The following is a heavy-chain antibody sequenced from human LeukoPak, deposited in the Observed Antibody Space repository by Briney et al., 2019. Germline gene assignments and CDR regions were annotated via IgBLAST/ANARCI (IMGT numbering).Heavy chain of an antibody. CDR2: ISGSGGST. Sequence: GRSLRLSCAASGFTFSSYAMHWVRQAPGKGLEWVSAISGSGGSTYYADSVKGRFTISRDNSKNTLYLQMNSLRAEDTAVYYCAKKRAVAALVGYDYWGQGTLVTVSS. D-gene: IGHD6-19*01. V-gene: IGHV3-23*01. CDR1: GFTFSSYA. CDR3: AKKRAVAALVGYDY. J-gene: IGHJ4*02.